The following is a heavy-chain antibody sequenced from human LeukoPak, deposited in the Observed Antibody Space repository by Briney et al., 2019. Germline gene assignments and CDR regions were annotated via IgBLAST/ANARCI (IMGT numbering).Heavy chain of an antibody. CDR3: ARDKSSGWYENVFDY. J-gene: IGHJ4*02. CDR1: GVGASGISAA. D-gene: IGHD6-19*01. Sequence: SQTLSLTCAISGVGASGISAAANWIRQSPSRGLEWLGRTYYRSKWYNDYAVSVKSRITIHPDTTKNQFSLQLNSVTPEHTAVYYFARDKSSGWYENVFDYWGQGTLVTVSS. V-gene: IGHV6-1*01. CDR2: TYYRSKWYN.